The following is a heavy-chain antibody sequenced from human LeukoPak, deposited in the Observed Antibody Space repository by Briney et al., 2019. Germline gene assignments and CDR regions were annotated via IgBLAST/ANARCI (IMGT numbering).Heavy chain of an antibody. Sequence: GGSLRLSCAASGFMFSSDAMHWVRQAPGKGLEWVAVISYDGSNKYYADSEKGRITISRDNSKNMLYLQMNSLRTEDTAVYYCARGSQWLDSWFDCWGQGTLVTVSS. D-gene: IGHD6-19*01. CDR1: GFMFSSDA. CDR2: ISYDGSNK. CDR3: ARGSQWLDSWFDC. V-gene: IGHV3-30-3*01. J-gene: IGHJ4*02.